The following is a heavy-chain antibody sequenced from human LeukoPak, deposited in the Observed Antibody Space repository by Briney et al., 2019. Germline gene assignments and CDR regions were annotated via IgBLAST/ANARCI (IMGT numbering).Heavy chain of an antibody. Sequence: SETLSLTCAVYGGSFSGYYWSWIRQPPGKGLEWIGEINHSGSTYYNPSLKSRVTISVDTSKNQFSLKLSSVTAADTAVYYCASLSGSYFEAPNFDYWGQGTLVTVSS. D-gene: IGHD1-26*01. V-gene: IGHV4-34*01. CDR2: INHSGST. CDR3: ASLSGSYFEAPNFDY. CDR1: GGSFSGYY. J-gene: IGHJ4*02.